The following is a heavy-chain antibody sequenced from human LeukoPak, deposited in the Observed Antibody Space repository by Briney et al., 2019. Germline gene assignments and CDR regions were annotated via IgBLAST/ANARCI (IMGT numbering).Heavy chain of an antibody. CDR2: IYYSGST. CDR1: GYSISSGYY. V-gene: IGHV4-61*01. Sequence: SETLSLTCTVSGYSISSGYYWSWIRQPPGKGLEWIGYIYYSGSTNYNPSLKSRVTISVDTSKNQFSLKLSSVTAADTAVYYCARDKAVTIWGQGTLVTVSS. CDR3: ARDKAVTI. D-gene: IGHD3-3*01. J-gene: IGHJ4*02.